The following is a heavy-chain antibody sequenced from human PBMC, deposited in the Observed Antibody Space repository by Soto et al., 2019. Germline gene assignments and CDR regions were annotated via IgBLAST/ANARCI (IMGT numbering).Heavy chain of an antibody. V-gene: IGHV3-48*03. D-gene: IGHD5-12*01. Sequence: EVQLVESGGTLIQPGGSLRLSCAASGFTFSSYEMNWVRQAPGKGLEWVSYISGSGTTIYHADSVKGRFTISRDNARNSLYLQMNNLRAEDTAVYYCAREMFMVAGAPFDIWGQGTMVTVSS. CDR3: AREMFMVAGAPFDI. CDR1: GFTFSSYE. J-gene: IGHJ3*02. CDR2: ISGSGTTI.